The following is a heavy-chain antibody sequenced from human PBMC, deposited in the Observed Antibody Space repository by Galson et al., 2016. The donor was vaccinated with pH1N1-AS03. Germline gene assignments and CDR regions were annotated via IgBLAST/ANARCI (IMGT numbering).Heavy chain of an antibody. CDR3: ARYYFEFLLEVVAVTGTEMGAFDI. J-gene: IGHJ3*02. CDR2: IDASGST. D-gene: IGHD6-19*01. V-gene: IGHV4-61*02. CDR1: GVSTSGGNSY. Sequence: TLSLTCTVSGVSTSGGNSYRIWIRQPAGQGLEWIGRIDASGSTTYNPSLKTRVTISLDTSSNQFSLKLRSVTAADTAVYYCARYYFEFLLEVVAVTGTEMGAFDIWGQGTAVTVSS.